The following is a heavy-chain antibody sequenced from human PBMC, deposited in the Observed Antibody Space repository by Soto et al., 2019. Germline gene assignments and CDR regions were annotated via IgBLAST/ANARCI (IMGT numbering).Heavy chain of an antibody. CDR2: ITYTGVST. CDR1: EFSFDNYA. V-gene: IGHV3-23*01. J-gene: IGHJ4*02. Sequence: PGGSLRLSCAASEFSFDNYAMSWVRQAPGKGLEWVSSITYTGVSTYYADSVKGRFTISRDNSKDTLYLQMNSLRAEDTAVYYCGKASVCYPYFTSGGKGTRVPVPS. D-gene: IGHD3-9*01. CDR3: GKASVCYPYFTS.